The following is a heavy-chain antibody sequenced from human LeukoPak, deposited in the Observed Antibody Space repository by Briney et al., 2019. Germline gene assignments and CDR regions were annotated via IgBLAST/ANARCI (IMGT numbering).Heavy chain of an antibody. CDR2: ISWNGDTI. CDR1: GFNFDDFA. D-gene: IGHD5-18*01. Sequence: GGSLRLSCAVSGFNFDDFAMHWVRQAPGKGLEWVSGISWNGDTIGYVDSVKGRFTISRDNAKNSLYLQMNSLRPEDTALFYCAKDRGGGVDTAFDYWGQGILVIVSS. J-gene: IGHJ4*02. V-gene: IGHV3-9*01. CDR3: AKDRGGGVDTAFDY.